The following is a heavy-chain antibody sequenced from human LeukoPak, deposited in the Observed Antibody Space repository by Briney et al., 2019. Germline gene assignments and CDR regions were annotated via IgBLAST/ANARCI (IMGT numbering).Heavy chain of an antibody. V-gene: IGHV3-66*01. D-gene: IGHD6-13*01. CDR2: IYSDGSP. J-gene: IGHJ4*02. CDR1: GFTASSNY. Sequence: GGSLRLSCAASGFTASSNYMSWVRQSPGKGLEWVSFIYSDGSPYYADSVKGRFTISRDNSKNTLFLQMNSLRAEDTAVYYCARYGSTSSWYYFDYWGQGTLVTVSS. CDR3: ARYGSTSSWYYFDY.